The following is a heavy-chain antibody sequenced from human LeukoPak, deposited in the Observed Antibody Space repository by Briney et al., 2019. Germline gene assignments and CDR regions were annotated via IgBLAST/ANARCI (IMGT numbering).Heavy chain of an antibody. Sequence: GGSLRLSCAASGFTFSTYAMHWVRQAPGKGLEWVAVISYDGSSKYYADSVKGRFTISRDNAKNSLFLQMNSLRAEDTAVYYCARDRDPGYYDTNGYRRVNAFDIWDQGTMVTVSS. J-gene: IGHJ3*02. CDR2: ISYDGSSK. V-gene: IGHV3-30*04. CDR3: ARDRDPGYYDTNGYRRVNAFDI. CDR1: GFTFSTYA. D-gene: IGHD3-22*01.